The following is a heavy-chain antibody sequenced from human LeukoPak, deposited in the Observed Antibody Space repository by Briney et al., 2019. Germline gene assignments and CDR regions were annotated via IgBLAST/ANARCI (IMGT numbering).Heavy chain of an antibody. CDR3: ASAMLASDSSGYYTSDYLEH. J-gene: IGHJ4*02. V-gene: IGHV3-48*03. CDR2: ISSSGNTR. Sequence: PGGSLTLSCTASGMMFSSYEMFWVRQAPGKGLKWISYISSSGNTRKYADSVKGRFTISRDNAKKSLQLEMSGLRGDDSAIYYCASAMLASDSSGYYTSDYLEHWGQGTLVSVSS. CDR1: GMMFSSYE. D-gene: IGHD3-22*01.